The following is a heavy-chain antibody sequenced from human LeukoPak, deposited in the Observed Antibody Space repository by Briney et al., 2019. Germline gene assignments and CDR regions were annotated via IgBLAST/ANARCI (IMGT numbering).Heavy chain of an antibody. J-gene: IGHJ5*02. Sequence: GASVKVSCKASGYTFTSYDINWVRQATGQGLEWMGWMNPNSGNTGYAQKFQGRVTMTRNTSISTAYMELSSLRSEDTAVYYCARRGYCSGGSWYRNRPRPSGYWFDPWGQGTLVTVSS. CDR2: MNPNSGNT. CDR3: ARRGYCSGGSWYRNRPRPSGYWFDP. D-gene: IGHD2-15*01. CDR1: GYTFTSYD. V-gene: IGHV1-8*01.